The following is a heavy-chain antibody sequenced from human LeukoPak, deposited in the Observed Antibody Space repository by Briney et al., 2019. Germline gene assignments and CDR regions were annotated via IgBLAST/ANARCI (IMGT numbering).Heavy chain of an antibody. CDR1: GFTVSSNY. V-gene: IGHV3-53*04. J-gene: IGHJ4*02. CDR2: IYSGSSST. CDR3: ERVGRGWYDFDY. D-gene: IGHD6-19*01. Sequence: GGSLRLSCAASGFTVSSNYMSWVRQAPGKGLEWVAVIYSGSSSTYYTDSVKGRFTISRHNSKNTLYLQMNSLRAEDTAVYYCERVGRGWYDFDYWGQGTLVTVSS.